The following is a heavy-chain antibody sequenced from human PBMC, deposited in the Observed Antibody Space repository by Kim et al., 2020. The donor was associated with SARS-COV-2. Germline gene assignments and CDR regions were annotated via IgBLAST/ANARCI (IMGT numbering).Heavy chain of an antibody. CDR1: GGSISTETYF. CDR2: IYTTGST. D-gene: IGHD2-21*02. J-gene: IGHJ4*02. V-gene: IGHV4-61*02. CDR3: ARDRGGNSFGFDY. Sequence: SETLSLTCTVSGGSISTETYFWSWFRQPAGKGLEWIGRIYTTGSTNYNPSLRSRVTISIDTSKSQFSLKLSSVTAADTAVYYCARDRGGNSFGFDYWGQGTLVTVSS.